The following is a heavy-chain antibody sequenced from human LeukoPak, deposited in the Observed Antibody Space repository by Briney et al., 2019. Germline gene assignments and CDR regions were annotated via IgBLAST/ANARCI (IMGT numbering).Heavy chain of an antibody. CDR1: GYTLTELS. Sequence: ASVKVSCKVSGYTLTELSMHWVRQAPGKGLEWMGGFDPEDGETIYAQKFQGRVTITADKSTSTAYMELSSLRSEDTAVYYCARLPYCSSTSCYLNWFDPWGQGTLVTVSS. CDR2: FDPEDGET. D-gene: IGHD2-2*01. J-gene: IGHJ5*02. CDR3: ARLPYCSSTSCYLNWFDP. V-gene: IGHV1-24*01.